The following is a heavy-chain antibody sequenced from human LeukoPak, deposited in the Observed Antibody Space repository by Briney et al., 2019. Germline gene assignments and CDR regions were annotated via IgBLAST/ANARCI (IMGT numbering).Heavy chain of an antibody. CDR2: IYYSGST. Sequence: SQTLSLTCNVSGGSISNDGYYWSWIRQHPGKGLEWLGCIYYSGSTYYNPSLKSRVTLSVDTSKSQFSLRLSSVTAADTAVYYCARDLTGDQFFDPWGQGTLVTVSS. CDR3: ARDLTGDQFFDP. D-gene: IGHD7-27*01. V-gene: IGHV4-31*03. CDR1: GGSISNDGYY. J-gene: IGHJ5*02.